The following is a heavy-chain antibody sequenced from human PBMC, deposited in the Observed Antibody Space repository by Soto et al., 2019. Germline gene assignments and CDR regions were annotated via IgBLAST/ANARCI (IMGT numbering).Heavy chain of an antibody. CDR2: IIPIFGTA. D-gene: IGHD3-3*01. V-gene: IGHV1-69*13. Sequence: SVKVSWKASGGTFSSYAISWVRQAPGQGLEWMGGIIPIFGTANYAQKFQGRVTITADESTSTAYMELSSLRSEDTAVYYCARATTIFGVAAYGMDVWGQGTTVTVSS. CDR3: ARATTIFGVAAYGMDV. J-gene: IGHJ6*02. CDR1: GGTFSSYA.